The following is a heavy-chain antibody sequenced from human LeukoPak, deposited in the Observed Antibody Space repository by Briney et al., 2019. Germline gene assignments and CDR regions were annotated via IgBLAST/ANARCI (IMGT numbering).Heavy chain of an antibody. CDR2: IYYSGST. V-gene: IGHV4-31*03. Sequence: SQTLSLTCTVAGGSISSGDYYWSWVRQHPGKGLEWIGYIYYSGSTYYNPSLKSRVTISVDTSKNQFSLKLTSVTAADTAVYYCARVGAAHLRMDVWGQGTTVTVSS. D-gene: IGHD3-16*01. CDR3: ARVGAAHLRMDV. J-gene: IGHJ6*02. CDR1: GGSISSGDYY.